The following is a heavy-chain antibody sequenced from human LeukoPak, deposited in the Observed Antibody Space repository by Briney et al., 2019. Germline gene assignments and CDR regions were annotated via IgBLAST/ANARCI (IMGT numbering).Heavy chain of an antibody. J-gene: IGHJ4*02. CDR2: ISGSGGGT. D-gene: IGHD3-22*01. Sequence: GGSPRLSCAASGFTFSSYAMSWVRQAPGKGLEWVSAISGSGGGTYYADSVKGRFTISRDNSKNTLYLQMNSLRAEDTAVYYCARRLSYYDSSGCYWGQGTLVTVSS. CDR1: GFTFSSYA. V-gene: IGHV3-23*01. CDR3: ARRLSYYDSSGCY.